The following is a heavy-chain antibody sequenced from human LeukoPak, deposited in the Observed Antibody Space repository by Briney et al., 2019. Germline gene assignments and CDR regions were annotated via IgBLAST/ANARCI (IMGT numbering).Heavy chain of an antibody. CDR1: GFTFSSYA. Sequence: SGGSLRLSCAASGFTFSSYAVHWVRQAPGKGLEWVAVISYDGSNKYYADSVKGRFTISRDNSKNTLYLQMNSLRAEDTAVYYCARTSTYYYMDVWGKGTTVTVSS. CDR2: ISYDGSNK. CDR3: ARTSTYYYMDV. J-gene: IGHJ6*03. V-gene: IGHV3-30-3*01.